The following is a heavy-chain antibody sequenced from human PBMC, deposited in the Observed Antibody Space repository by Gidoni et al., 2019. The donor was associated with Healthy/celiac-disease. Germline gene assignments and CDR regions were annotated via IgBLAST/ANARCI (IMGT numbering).Heavy chain of an antibody. V-gene: IGHV1-2*04. CDR3: ARDAGDYDSSGYPPFDY. D-gene: IGHD3-22*01. CDR2: INPNSGGT. J-gene: IGHJ4*02. CDR1: GYTFTGYY. Sequence: QVQLVQSGAEVKKPGASVKVSCKASGYTFTGYYMHWVRQAPGQGLEWMGWINPNSGGTNYAQKFQGWVTMTRDTSISTAYMELSRLRSDDTAVYYCARDAGDYDSSGYPPFDYWGQGTLVTVSS.